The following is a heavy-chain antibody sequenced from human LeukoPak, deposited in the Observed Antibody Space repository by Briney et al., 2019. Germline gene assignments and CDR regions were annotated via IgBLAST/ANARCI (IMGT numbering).Heavy chain of an antibody. CDR2: IYPGDSDT. J-gene: IGHJ4*02. D-gene: IGHD6-19*01. Sequence: GEPLKISCKGPGYSFTSYWIGWVRQMPGEGLEWRGIIYPGDSDTRYSPSFQGQVTISADKSISTAYLQWSSLKAADTAMYYCARSPTPQPGIAVADSFDYWRQGTLVTVSS. V-gene: IGHV5-51*01. CDR3: ARSPTPQPGIAVADSFDY. CDR1: GYSFTSYW.